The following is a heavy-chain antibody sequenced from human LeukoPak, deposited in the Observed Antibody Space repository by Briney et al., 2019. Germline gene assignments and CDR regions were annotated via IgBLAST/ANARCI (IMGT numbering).Heavy chain of an antibody. Sequence: GGSLRLSCAASGFIFNNYGMNWVRQAPGKGLEWVAVISYDGSNKYYADSVKGRFTISRDNAKNSLYLQMNSLRAEDTAVYYCARGQGGYFDYWGQGTLVTVSS. V-gene: IGHV3-30*03. CDR2: ISYDGSNK. CDR1: GFIFNNYG. J-gene: IGHJ4*02. D-gene: IGHD3-10*01. CDR3: ARGQGGYFDY.